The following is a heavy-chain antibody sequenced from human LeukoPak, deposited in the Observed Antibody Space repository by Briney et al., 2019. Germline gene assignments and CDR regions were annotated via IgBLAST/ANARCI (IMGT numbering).Heavy chain of an antibody. CDR1: GFTFSSYW. Sequence: GGSLRLSCAASGFTFSSYWMSWVRQAPGKGLEWVANIKQDGSEKYYVDSVKGRFTISRDDAKDSLYLQMNSLRAEDTAVYYCARDRDFWSGYYTDYYYYMDVWGKGTTVTVSS. J-gene: IGHJ6*03. V-gene: IGHV3-7*01. CDR3: ARDRDFWSGYYTDYYYYMDV. D-gene: IGHD3-3*01. CDR2: IKQDGSEK.